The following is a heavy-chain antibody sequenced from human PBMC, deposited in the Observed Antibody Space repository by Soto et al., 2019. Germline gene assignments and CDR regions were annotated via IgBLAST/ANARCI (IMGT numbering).Heavy chain of an antibody. CDR1: GFTFSGSA. J-gene: IGHJ4*02. CDR2: IRSKANSYAT. Sequence: GGSLRLSCAASGFTFSGSAMHWVRQASGKGLEWVGRIRSKANSYATAYAASVKGRFTISRDDSKNTAYLQMNSLKTEDTAVYYCTRHPVAVAGSKGGLLWGQGTLVTVSS. D-gene: IGHD6-19*01. CDR3: TRHPVAVAGSKGGLL. V-gene: IGHV3-73*01.